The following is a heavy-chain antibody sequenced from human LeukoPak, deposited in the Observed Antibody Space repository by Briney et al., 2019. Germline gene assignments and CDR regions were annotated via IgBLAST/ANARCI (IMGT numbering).Heavy chain of an antibody. CDR1: GFSFSDYY. V-gene: IGHV3-11*01. CDR2: ISSSGSTV. Sequence: GGSLRLSCAASGFSFSDYYMSWIRQAPGKGLEWVSYISSSGSTVYYADSVKGRFTISRDNAKNTLYLQMNSLRAEDTAVYFCARDQADDYYDSTAYGIDYWGQGTLVTVSS. J-gene: IGHJ4*02. D-gene: IGHD3-22*01. CDR3: ARDQADDYYDSTAYGIDY.